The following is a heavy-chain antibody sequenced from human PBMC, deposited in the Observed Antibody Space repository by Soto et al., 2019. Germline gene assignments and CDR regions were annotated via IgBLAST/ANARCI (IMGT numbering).Heavy chain of an antibody. D-gene: IGHD6-19*01. J-gene: IGHJ1*01. CDR1: GFTFSNSD. Sequence: GGSLRLSCAASGFTFSNSDMKWVHQAPGKGLEWLSGVSWNGTRTHYADSVKGRFIISRDNSRNTLYLQMNSLRAEDTAVYYCAKSVSRVAVAEEYCQHGGQGT. V-gene: IGHV3-35*01. CDR3: AKSVSRVAVAEEYCQH. CDR2: VSWNGTRT.